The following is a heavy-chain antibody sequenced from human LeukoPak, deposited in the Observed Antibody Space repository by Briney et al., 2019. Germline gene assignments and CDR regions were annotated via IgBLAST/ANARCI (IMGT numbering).Heavy chain of an antibody. V-gene: IGHV4-4*07. CDR2: IYASGYT. J-gene: IGHJ4*02. D-gene: IGHD3-10*01. Sequence: PSETLSLTCTVSGDSISSYYWNWIRQPAGKGLEWIGRIYASGYTEYNPSLQTRVTMSVDTSKNEFSLKVDTVTAADTAVYFRARNHIVTGTYFDSWGQGILVTVSS. CDR3: ARNHIVTGTYFDS. CDR1: GDSISSYY.